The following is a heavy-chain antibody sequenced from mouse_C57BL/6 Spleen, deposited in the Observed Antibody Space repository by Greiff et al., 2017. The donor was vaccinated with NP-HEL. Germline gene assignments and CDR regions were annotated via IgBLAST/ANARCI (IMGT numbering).Heavy chain of an antibody. D-gene: IGHD2-13*01. CDR2: IWRGGSA. CDR1: GFSLTSYG. CDR3: VMVTSREYYYAMDY. Sequence: VQLQQSGPGLVQPSPCLSITCTVSGFSLTSYGVHWVRQSPGKGLEWLGVIWRGGSADYYAPFMSSLSITKDNSKSQVFLKMNSLQADDTAIYYCVMVTSREYYYAMDYWGQGTSVTVSS. V-gene: IGHV2-5*01. J-gene: IGHJ4*01.